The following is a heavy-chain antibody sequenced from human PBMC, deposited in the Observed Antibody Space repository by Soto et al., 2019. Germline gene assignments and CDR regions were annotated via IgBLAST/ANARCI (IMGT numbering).Heavy chain of an antibody. CDR2: IIPIFGTA. D-gene: IGHD2-2*01. CDR1: GGTFSSYA. CDR3: ASHSSLRGYCISTSCYGYYYGMDV. J-gene: IGHJ6*02. V-gene: IGHV1-69*12. Sequence: QVQLVQSGAEVKKPGSSVKVPCKASGGTFSSYAISWVRQAPGQGLEWMGGIIPIFGTADYAQKFQGRVTITADESTSTAYMELSSLRSEDTAVYYCASHSSLRGYCISTSCYGYYYGMDVWGQGTTVTVSS.